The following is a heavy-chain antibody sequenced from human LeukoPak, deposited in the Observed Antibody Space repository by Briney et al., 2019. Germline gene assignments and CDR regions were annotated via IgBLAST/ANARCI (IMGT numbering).Heavy chain of an antibody. Sequence: GGSLRLSCAASGFTFSSYGMHWVRQAPGKGLEWVAVISYDGSSKYYVDSVKGRFTISRDNAKNSLYLQMNSLRAEDTAVYYCARESRITIFGVVITSGAFDIWGQGTMVTVSS. D-gene: IGHD3-3*01. V-gene: IGHV3-30*03. J-gene: IGHJ3*02. CDR3: ARESRITIFGVVITSGAFDI. CDR2: ISYDGSSK. CDR1: GFTFSSYG.